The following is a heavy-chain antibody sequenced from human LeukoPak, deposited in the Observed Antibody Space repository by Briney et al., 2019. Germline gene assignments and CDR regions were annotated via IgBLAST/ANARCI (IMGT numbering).Heavy chain of an antibody. D-gene: IGHD6-19*01. CDR2: INHSGST. V-gene: IGHV4-34*01. J-gene: IGHJ4*02. Sequence: PSETLSLTCAVYGGSFSGYYWSWIRQPPGKGLEWIGEINHSGSTNYNPSLKSRVTISVDTSKNQFSLKLSSVTAADTAMYYCAVPEQGLGFDYWGQGTLVTVSS. CDR3: AVPEQGLGFDY. CDR1: GGSFSGYY.